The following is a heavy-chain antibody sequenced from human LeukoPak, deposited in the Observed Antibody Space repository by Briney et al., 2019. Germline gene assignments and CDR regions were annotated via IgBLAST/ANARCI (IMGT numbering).Heavy chain of an antibody. V-gene: IGHV3-21*01. CDR2: ISSSRTYI. CDR3: AREEGYFGN. J-gene: IGHJ4*02. Sequence: GESLTLSCAASGFTLSRYNMNWVRQAPGKGLEWVSSISSSRTYIYYADSVKGRFTISRDDAKDSLYLQMNSLRAEDTAVYYCAREEGYFGNWGQGTLVTVSP. CDR1: GFTLSRYN.